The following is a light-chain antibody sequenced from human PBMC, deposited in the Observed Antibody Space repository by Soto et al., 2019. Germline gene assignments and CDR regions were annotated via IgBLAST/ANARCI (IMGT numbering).Light chain of an antibody. CDR1: QSISTY. CDR2: GAS. CDR3: QQYNTWPPIT. V-gene: IGKV1-9*01. J-gene: IGKJ5*01. Sequence: DIQMTQSPSSLSVSIGDRVTITCRASQSISTYLNWYEQKPGKAPNLLIYGASTLQSGVPSRFSGSGSGTDFTLTISSLQSEDFAVYYCQQYNTWPPITFGQGTRLEIK.